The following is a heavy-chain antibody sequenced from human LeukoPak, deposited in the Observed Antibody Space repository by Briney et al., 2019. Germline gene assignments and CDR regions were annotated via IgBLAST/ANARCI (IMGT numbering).Heavy chain of an antibody. CDR3: ARDRSQYSSGWFDP. CDR1: GGSISSYY. V-gene: IGHV4-59*01. J-gene: IGHJ5*02. CDR2: IYYSGST. Sequence: SETLSLTCTVSGGSISSYYWSWIRQPPGKGLEWIGYIYYSGSTNYNPSPKSRVTISVDTSKNQFSLKLSSVTAADTAVYYCARDRSQYSSGWFDPWGQGTLVTVSS. D-gene: IGHD6-25*01.